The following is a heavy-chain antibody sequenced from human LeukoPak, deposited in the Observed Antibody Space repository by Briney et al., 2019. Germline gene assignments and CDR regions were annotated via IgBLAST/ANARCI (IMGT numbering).Heavy chain of an antibody. V-gene: IGHV3-74*01. CDR3: ARGAGYSSSSDY. D-gene: IGHD6-6*01. CDR1: GFIFSSYW. Sequence: PGGSLRLSCAASGFIFSSYWMHWVRQAPGKGLVWVSRINIDGSRASYADSVRGRFTMSRENAKNTLYLQMNSLRAEDTAVYYCARGAGYSSSSDYWGQGTPVTVSS. J-gene: IGHJ4*02. CDR2: INIDGSRA.